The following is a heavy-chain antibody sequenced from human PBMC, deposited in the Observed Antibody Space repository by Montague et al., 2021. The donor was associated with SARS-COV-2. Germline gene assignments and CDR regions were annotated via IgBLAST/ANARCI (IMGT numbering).Heavy chain of an antibody. Sequence: SETLSLTCTVSGGSISGSNYYWGWIRQPPGKGLEWIGTTHYSGSTYYKPSLKSRVTTSLDTSKNQFSLKLSSVTAADTAVYYCARGDFGVVIIPYYYYYMDVWGKGTTVTVSS. V-gene: IGHV4-39*01. CDR3: ARGDFGVVIIPYYYYYMDV. CDR2: THYSGST. J-gene: IGHJ6*03. CDR1: GGSISGSNYY. D-gene: IGHD3-3*01.